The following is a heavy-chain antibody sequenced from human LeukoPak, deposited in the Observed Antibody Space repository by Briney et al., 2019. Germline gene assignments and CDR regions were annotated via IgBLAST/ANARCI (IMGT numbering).Heavy chain of an antibody. CDR2: IYHSGST. Sequence: PSETLSLTCTVSGYSISSGYYWGWIRQPPGKGLEWIGSIYHSGSTYYNPSLKSRVTISVDTSKNQFSLKLSSVTAADTAVYYCAREADYGGNTYYFDYWGQGTLVTVSS. D-gene: IGHD4-23*01. J-gene: IGHJ4*02. CDR3: AREADYGGNTYYFDY. CDR1: GYSISSGYY. V-gene: IGHV4-38-2*02.